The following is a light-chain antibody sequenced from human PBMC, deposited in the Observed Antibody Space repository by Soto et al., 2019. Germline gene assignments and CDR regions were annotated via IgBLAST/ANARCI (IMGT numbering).Light chain of an antibody. Sequence: SVTISCTGTSSDVGGYNYVSWYQQHPGKAPKLMIYEVSKRPSVVPDRFSGSKSGNTASLTVSWLQAEDEAVYYCSSYAGRNNLVFGGGTKMTVL. CDR1: SSDVGGYNY. V-gene: IGLV2-8*01. J-gene: IGLJ2*01. CDR3: SSYAGRNNLV. CDR2: EVS.